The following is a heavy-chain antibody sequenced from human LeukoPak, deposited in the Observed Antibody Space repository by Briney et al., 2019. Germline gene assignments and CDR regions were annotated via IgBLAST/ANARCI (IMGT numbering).Heavy chain of an antibody. Sequence: SETLSLTCAVYGGSFSGYYWSWIRQPPGKGLEWIGEINHSGSTNYNPSLKSRVTISVDTSKNQSSLKLSSVTAADAAVYYCARVMIVVVTRYYFDYWGQGTLVTVSS. CDR2: INHSGST. CDR1: GGSFSGYY. D-gene: IGHD3-22*01. V-gene: IGHV4-34*01. J-gene: IGHJ4*02. CDR3: ARVMIVVVTRYYFDY.